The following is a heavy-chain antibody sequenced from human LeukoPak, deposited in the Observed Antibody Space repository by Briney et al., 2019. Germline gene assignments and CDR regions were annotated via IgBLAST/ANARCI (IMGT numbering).Heavy chain of an antibody. CDR2: TNHSGST. CDR1: GGSFSGYY. V-gene: IGHV4-34*01. CDR3: AGGTGDRYYYGMDV. Sequence: SETLSLTCAVYGGSFSGYYWSWIRQPPGKGLEWIGETNHSGSTNYNPSLKSRVTISVDTSKNQFSLKLSSVTAADTAVYYCAGGTGDRYYYGMDVWGQGTTVTVSS. J-gene: IGHJ6*02. D-gene: IGHD3-16*01.